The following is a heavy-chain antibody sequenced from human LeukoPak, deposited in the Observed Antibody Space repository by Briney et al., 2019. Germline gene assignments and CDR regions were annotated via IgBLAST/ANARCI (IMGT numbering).Heavy chain of an antibody. V-gene: IGHV3-21*01. Sequence: PGGSLRLSCAASGFTFSSYSMNWVRQAPGKGLEWVSSISSSSSYIYYADSVKGRFTISGDNAKNSLYLQMNSLRAEDTAVYYCARDSTMSTPNWFDPWGQGTLVTVSS. CDR1: GFTFSSYS. D-gene: IGHD3-3*01. CDR3: ARDSTMSTPNWFDP. J-gene: IGHJ5*02. CDR2: ISSSSSYI.